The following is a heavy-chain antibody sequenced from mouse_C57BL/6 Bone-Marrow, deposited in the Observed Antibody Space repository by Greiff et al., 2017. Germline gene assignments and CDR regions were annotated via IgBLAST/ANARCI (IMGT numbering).Heavy chain of an antibody. CDR2: IHPNSGST. D-gene: IGHD1-1*01. CDR1: GYTFTSYW. Sequence: VQLQQPGAELVKPGASVQLSCKASGYTFTSYWMHWVKQRPGQGLEWIGMIHPNSGSTNYNEKFKSKATLTADKSSSTAYMQLRSLTSEDSAVYYCARYYYYCSSPRWFDYWGQGTPVTVSA. CDR3: ARYYYYCSSPRWFDY. V-gene: IGHV1-64*01. J-gene: IGHJ3*01.